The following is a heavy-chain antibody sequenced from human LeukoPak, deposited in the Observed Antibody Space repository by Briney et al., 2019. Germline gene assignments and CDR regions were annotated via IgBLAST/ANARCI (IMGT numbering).Heavy chain of an antibody. Sequence: PGGSLRLSCAASGFTVSSNYMNWVRQAPGKGLEWVSSISSSSSYIYYADSVKGRFTISRDSAKNSLYLQMNSLRAEDTAVYYCARGRYYGSSGYFGVGYWGQGTLVTVSS. CDR1: GFTVSSNY. CDR2: ISSSSSYI. J-gene: IGHJ4*02. D-gene: IGHD3-22*01. V-gene: IGHV3-21*01. CDR3: ARGRYYGSSGYFGVGY.